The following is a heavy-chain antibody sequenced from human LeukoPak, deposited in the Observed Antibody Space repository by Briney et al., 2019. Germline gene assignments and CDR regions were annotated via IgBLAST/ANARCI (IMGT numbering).Heavy chain of an antibody. CDR2: IYTSGST. CDR1: GGSISSYY. Sequence: PLETLSLTCTVSGGSISSYYWSWIRQPAGKGLEWIGRIYTSGSTNYNPSLKSRVTMSVDTSKNQFSLKLSSVTAADTAVYYCARDGGYCSSTSCYSAFDYWGQGTLVTVSS. V-gene: IGHV4-4*07. CDR3: ARDGGYCSSTSCYSAFDY. J-gene: IGHJ4*02. D-gene: IGHD2-2*01.